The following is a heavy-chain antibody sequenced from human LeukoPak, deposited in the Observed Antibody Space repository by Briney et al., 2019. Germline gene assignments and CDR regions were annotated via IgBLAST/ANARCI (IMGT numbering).Heavy chain of an antibody. J-gene: IGHJ6*03. CDR1: GGSISSYY. CDR2: IYYSGST. Sequence: PSETLSLTCTVSGGSISSYYWSWIRQPPGKGLEWIGYIYYSGSTNYNPSLKSRVTISVDTSKNQFSLKLSSVTAADTAVYYCARGVDPGIGYYMDVWGKGTTVTVSS. CDR3: ARGVDPGIGYYMDV. D-gene: IGHD3-3*01. V-gene: IGHV4-59*01.